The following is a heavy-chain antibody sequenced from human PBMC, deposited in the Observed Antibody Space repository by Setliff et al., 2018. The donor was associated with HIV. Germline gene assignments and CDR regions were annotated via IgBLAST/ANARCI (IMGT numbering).Heavy chain of an antibody. CDR3: ARAEFLGPESDFDI. J-gene: IGHJ3*02. D-gene: IGHD3-10*01. V-gene: IGHV1-69*04. Sequence: GASVKVSCKASGYSFTSYGINWVRQAPGQGLEWMGRIIPIFGLANYARKFQGRVTITADKSTSTAYLELSSLTYDDTAIYYCARAEFLGPESDFDIWGQGTMVTVS. CDR1: GYSFTSYG. CDR2: IIPIFGLA.